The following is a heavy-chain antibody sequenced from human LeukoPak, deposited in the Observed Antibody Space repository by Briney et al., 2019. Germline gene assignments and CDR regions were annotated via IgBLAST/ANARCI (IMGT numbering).Heavy chain of an antibody. J-gene: IGHJ4*02. CDR2: ISGSGGST. V-gene: IGHV3-23*01. D-gene: IGHD2-21*02. CDR3: AKDEHIVVVTATYFDY. CDR1: GFTFSSYA. Sequence: GSLRLSCAASGFTFSSYAMSWVRQAPGKGLEWVSAISGSGGSTYYADSVKGRFTISRDNSKNTLYLQMNSLRAEDTAVYYCAKDEHIVVVTATYFDYWGQGTLVTVSS.